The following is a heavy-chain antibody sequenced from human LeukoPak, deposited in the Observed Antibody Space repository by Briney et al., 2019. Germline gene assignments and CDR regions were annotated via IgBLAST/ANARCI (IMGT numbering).Heavy chain of an antibody. Sequence: GGSLRLSCAASGFTFGNFGMHWVRQAPGKGLEWVAVIRFDGSNNYYADSVKGRFTISRDNSKNMLYLQMNSLRAEDTAVYYCARGRDGYSDYWGQGTLVTVSS. CDR1: GFTFGNFG. V-gene: IGHV3-33*01. CDR3: ARGRDGYSDY. J-gene: IGHJ4*02. CDR2: IRFDGSNN. D-gene: IGHD6-13*01.